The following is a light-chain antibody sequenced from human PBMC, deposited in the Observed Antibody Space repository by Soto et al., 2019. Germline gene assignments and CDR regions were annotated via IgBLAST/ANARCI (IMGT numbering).Light chain of an antibody. J-gene: IGLJ2*01. CDR2: DAT. CDR1: TGAVTSSHY. V-gene: IGLV7-46*01. Sequence: QAVVTQERSLPVSPGGTVTLTCGFSTGAVTSSHYPSWFQQKPGQAPRTLIYDATNKHSWTPARFSGSLLGGKAALTLSGAQPEDEADYYCLLSYTATRPVFGGGTKVTVL. CDR3: LLSYTATRPV.